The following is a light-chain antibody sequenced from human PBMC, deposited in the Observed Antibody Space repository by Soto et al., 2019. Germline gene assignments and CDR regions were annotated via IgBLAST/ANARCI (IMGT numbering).Light chain of an antibody. CDR2: DVS. V-gene: IGLV2-14*03. Sequence: QSVLTQPASVSGSPGQSITISCTGTSSEVGGYNYVSWYQQHPGKAPKLMIYDVSDRPSGVSNRFSGSKSGNTASLTISGLQAEDEADYYCSSYTSSGTDYVLGTGTKVTVL. CDR3: SSYTSSGTDYV. CDR1: SSEVGGYNY. J-gene: IGLJ1*01.